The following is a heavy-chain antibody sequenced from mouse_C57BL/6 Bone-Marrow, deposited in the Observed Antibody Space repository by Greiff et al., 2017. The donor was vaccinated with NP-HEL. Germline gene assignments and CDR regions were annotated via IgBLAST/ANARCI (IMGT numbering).Heavy chain of an antibody. CDR2: IWWDDDK. CDR1: GFSLSTFGMG. Sequence: QVTLKVCGPGILQPSQTLSLTCSFSGFSLSTFGMGVGWIRQPSGKGLEWLAHIWWDDDKYYNPALKSRLTISKDTSKNQVFLKIANVDTADTATYYCARPVITTVVATSYFDYWGQGTTLTVSS. J-gene: IGHJ2*01. V-gene: IGHV8-8*01. D-gene: IGHD1-1*01. CDR3: ARPVITTVVATSYFDY.